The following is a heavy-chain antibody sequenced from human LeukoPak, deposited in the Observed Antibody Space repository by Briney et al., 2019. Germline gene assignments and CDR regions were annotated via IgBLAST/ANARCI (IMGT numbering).Heavy chain of an antibody. V-gene: IGHV4-59*01. CDR1: GGSISSYY. CDR3: ARDHIVVVPAAIGVSYYYGMDV. Sequence: SETLSLTRTVSGGSISSYYWSWIRQPPGKGLEWIGYIYYSGSTNYNPSLKSRVTISVDTSKNQFSLKLSSVTAADTAVYYCARDHIVVVPAAIGVSYYYGMDVWGQGTTVTVSS. CDR2: IYYSGST. D-gene: IGHD2-2*02. J-gene: IGHJ6*02.